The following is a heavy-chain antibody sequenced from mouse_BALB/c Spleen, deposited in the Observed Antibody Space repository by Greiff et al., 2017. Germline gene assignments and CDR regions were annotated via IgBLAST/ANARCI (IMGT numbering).Heavy chain of an antibody. J-gene: IGHJ3*01. CDR3: ARSPYGNYKGWFAY. D-gene: IGHD2-1*01. Sequence: VQLKESGAELVKPGASVKLSCTASGFNIKDTYMHWVKQRPEQGLEWIGRIDPANGNTKYDPKFQGKATITADTSSNTAYLQLSSLTSEDTAVYYCARSPYGNYKGWFAYWGQGTLVTVSA. V-gene: IGHV14-3*02. CDR1: GFNIKDTY. CDR2: IDPANGNT.